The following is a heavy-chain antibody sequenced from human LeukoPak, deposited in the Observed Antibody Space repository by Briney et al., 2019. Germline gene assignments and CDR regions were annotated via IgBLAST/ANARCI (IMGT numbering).Heavy chain of an antibody. J-gene: IGHJ1*01. V-gene: IGHV3-30-3*01. Sequence: GGSLRLSCAASGFTFSSYAMSWVRQAPGKGLEWVAVISYDGSNKYYADSVKGRFTISRDNSKNTLYLQMNSLRAEDTAVYYCAGGSGSYYNAEYFQHWGQGTLVTVSS. CDR3: AGGSGSYYNAEYFQH. D-gene: IGHD3-10*01. CDR2: ISYDGSNK. CDR1: GFTFSSYA.